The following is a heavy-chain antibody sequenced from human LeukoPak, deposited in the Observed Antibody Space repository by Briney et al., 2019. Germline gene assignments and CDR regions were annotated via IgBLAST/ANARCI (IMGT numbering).Heavy chain of an antibody. V-gene: IGHV3-21*01. J-gene: IGHJ4*02. CDR2: ISSSHNNI. D-gene: IGHD3-9*01. CDR1: GFTFSSYR. CDR3: AKGAKYFDWLPTPYYFDY. Sequence: GGSLRLSCAASGFTFSSYRMNWVRQAPGKGLDWVSSISSSHNNIYYADSVKGRFSISRDNAKNSLFLQMNSLRAEDTAVYYCAKGAKYFDWLPTPYYFDYWGQGTLVTVSS.